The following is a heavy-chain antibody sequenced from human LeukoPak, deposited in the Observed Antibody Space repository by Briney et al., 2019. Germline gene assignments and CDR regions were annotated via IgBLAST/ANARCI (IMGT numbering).Heavy chain of an antibody. CDR3: ARDKVTVTRSHWFDP. J-gene: IGHJ5*02. Sequence: PSETLSLTCTVSGGSISSYYWGWIRQPPGKGLEWIGSIYYSGSTYYNPSLKSRVTISVDTSKNQFSLKLSSVTAADTAVYYCARDKVTVTRSHWFDPWGQGTLVTVSS. CDR2: IYYSGST. D-gene: IGHD4-17*01. CDR1: GGSISSYY. V-gene: IGHV4-39*07.